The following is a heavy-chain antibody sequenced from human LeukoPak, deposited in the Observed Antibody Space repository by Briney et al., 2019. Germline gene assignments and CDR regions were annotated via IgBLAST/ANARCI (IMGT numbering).Heavy chain of an antibody. CDR3: TRDQT. CDR1: LGSHW. V-gene: IGHV3-7*01. Sequence: GGSLRLSCVGALGSHWMGWVRQAPGRGLEWVANIKEDGSQKYYMDSVKGRFTISRDNAKSSLFLQMNNLRVEDTAVYYCTRDQTWGQGTLVTVSS. J-gene: IGHJ4*02. CDR2: IKEDGSQK.